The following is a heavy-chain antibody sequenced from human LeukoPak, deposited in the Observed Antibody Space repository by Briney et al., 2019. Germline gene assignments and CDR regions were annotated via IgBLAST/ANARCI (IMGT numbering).Heavy chain of an antibody. CDR2: ISDIGSI. Sequence: PSETLSLTCTVSGGSISSYYWSWIRQPPGKGLEWIAYISDIGSINYNPSLKSRVTISLDTSKNQCSLKLSSGTAADTAVYYCAGHHPRNTVDFWGQGTLVTVSS. J-gene: IGHJ4*02. CDR1: GGSISSYY. CDR3: AGHHPRNTVDF. D-gene: IGHD2/OR15-2a*01. V-gene: IGHV4-59*08.